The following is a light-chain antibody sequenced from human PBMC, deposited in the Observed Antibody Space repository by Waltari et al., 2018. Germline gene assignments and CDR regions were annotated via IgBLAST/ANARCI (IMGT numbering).Light chain of an antibody. CDR3: SSYTSSSTWV. CDR2: DVS. J-gene: IGLJ2*01. Sequence: QSALTQPASVSGSPGPSITISCTGTSSDVGGYNYLSWYQQHPGKAPKLMIYDVSKRPSGVSNRFSGSKSGNTASLTISGLQAEDEADYYCSSYTSSSTWVFGGGTKLTVL. CDR1: SSDVGGYNY. V-gene: IGLV2-14*01.